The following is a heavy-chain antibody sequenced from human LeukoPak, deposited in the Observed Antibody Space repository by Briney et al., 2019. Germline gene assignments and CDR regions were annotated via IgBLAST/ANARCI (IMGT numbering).Heavy chain of an antibody. J-gene: IGHJ4*02. V-gene: IGHV3-30-3*01. CDR2: ISYDGSDK. D-gene: IGHD4-17*01. Sequence: GGSLRLSCAASGFSFSSYAMHWVRQAPGKGLEWVAVISYDGSDKYYPDSVKGRFTISRDNSKNTLYLQMSSPRPEDTAVYYCAREDYGALYFDYWGQGTLVTVSS. CDR3: AREDYGALYFDY. CDR1: GFSFSSYA.